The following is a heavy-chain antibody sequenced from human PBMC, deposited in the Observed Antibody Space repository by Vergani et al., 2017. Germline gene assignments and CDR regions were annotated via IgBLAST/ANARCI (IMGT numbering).Heavy chain of an antibody. CDR1: GFTFNHYA. Sequence: EVQLLEFGGDLVQPGGSLRPSCAASGFTFNHYAMNWVRQASGKGLEWVSGISGSGGSTYYSGSVKGRFTISRDSSKNTLYLQMNSLSAGDTAVYFCAKANPLNSGYDYLYYYHAMDVWGQGTTVTVSS. J-gene: IGHJ6*02. CDR3: AKANPLNSGYDYLYYYHAMDV. V-gene: IGHV3-23*01. CDR2: ISGSGGST. D-gene: IGHD5-12*01.